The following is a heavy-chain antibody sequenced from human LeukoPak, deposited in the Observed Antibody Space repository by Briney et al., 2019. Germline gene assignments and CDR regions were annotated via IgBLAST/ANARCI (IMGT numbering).Heavy chain of an antibody. CDR3: ARDPSGSFFNWFDP. Sequence: SETLSLTCTVSGGPISSYYWSWIRQPPGKGLEWIGYIYYSGGTNYNPSLKSRVTISVDTSKNQFSLRLRSVTAADTAVYYCARDPSGSFFNWFDPWGQGSLVTVSS. V-gene: IGHV4-59*01. J-gene: IGHJ5*02. CDR1: GGPISSYY. CDR2: IYYSGGT. D-gene: IGHD1-26*01.